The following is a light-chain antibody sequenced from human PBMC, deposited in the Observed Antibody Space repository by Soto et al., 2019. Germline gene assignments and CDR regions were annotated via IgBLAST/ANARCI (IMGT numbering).Light chain of an antibody. CDR1: QSIGTS. V-gene: IGKV1-39*01. J-gene: IGKJ1*01. CDR2: GAS. Sequence: DIPMTQSPSSLSASVGDSVTIACRASQSIGTSLNWYQQKPGTAPNLLIYGASTLQSGVPSRFSGSGSGTDFTLTISSLQPEDFARYYCQQSDSLPPTFGQGTKVEIK. CDR3: QQSDSLPPT.